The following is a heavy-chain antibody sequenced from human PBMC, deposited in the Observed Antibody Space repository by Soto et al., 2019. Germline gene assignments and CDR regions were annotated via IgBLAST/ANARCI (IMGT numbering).Heavy chain of an antibody. CDR3: AKVGLRFLEWLPHYYYYYMDV. CDR2: ISGSGGST. CDR1: GFTFSSYA. J-gene: IGHJ6*03. Sequence: GGSLRLSCAASGFTFSSYAMSWVRQAPGKGLEGVSAISGSGGSTYYADSVKGRFTISRDNSKNTLYLQMNSLRAEDTAVYYCAKVGLRFLEWLPHYYYYYMDVWGKGTTVTVSS. D-gene: IGHD3-3*01. V-gene: IGHV3-23*01.